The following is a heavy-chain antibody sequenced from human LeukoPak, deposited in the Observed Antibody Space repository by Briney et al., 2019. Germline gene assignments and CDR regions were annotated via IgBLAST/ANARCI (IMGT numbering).Heavy chain of an antibody. Sequence: GGSLRLSCAASGFTFSSYSMNWVRQAPGKGLEWVSYINIISSEIYYGDSVKGRFTISTDNAKNSVYLQMNSLRDEDTAVYDCARDRAYAFDNWGQGTMVTVSS. CDR2: INIISSEI. CDR1: GFTFSSYS. D-gene: IGHD3-10*01. V-gene: IGHV3-48*02. J-gene: IGHJ3*02. CDR3: ARDRAYAFDN.